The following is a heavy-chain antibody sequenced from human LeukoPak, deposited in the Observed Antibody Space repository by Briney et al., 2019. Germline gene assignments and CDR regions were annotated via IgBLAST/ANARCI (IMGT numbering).Heavy chain of an antibody. V-gene: IGHV3-23*01. Sequence: GGSLRLSCAASGFTFSSYAMSWVRQAPGKGLEWVSALSGSGGSTYYADSVKGRFTISRDNSKNTLCLQMNSLRAEDTAVYYCAKGSQSYCSGGSCYTDYWGQGTLVTVSS. D-gene: IGHD2-15*01. CDR3: AKGSQSYCSGGSCYTDY. J-gene: IGHJ4*02. CDR2: LSGSGGST. CDR1: GFTFSSYA.